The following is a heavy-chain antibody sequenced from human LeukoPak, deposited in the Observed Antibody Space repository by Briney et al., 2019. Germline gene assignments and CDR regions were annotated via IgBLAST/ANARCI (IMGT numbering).Heavy chain of an antibody. V-gene: IGHV3-64*04. CDR1: GFTFGSYA. J-gene: IGHJ4*02. CDR2: ISSNGGST. CDR3: ARVGYSYALDY. D-gene: IGHD5-18*01. Sequence: PGGSLRLSCSASGFTFGSYAMHWVRQAPGKGLEYVSAISSNGGSTYYADSVKGRFTISRDNAKNTLYLQMNSPRAEDTAVYYCARVGYSYALDYWGQGTLVTVSS.